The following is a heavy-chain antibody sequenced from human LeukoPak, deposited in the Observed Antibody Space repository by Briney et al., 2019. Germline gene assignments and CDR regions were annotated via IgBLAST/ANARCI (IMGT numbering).Heavy chain of an antibody. D-gene: IGHD2-2*01. J-gene: IGHJ5*02. CDR2: MNPDSGNT. Sequence: ASVKVSCKASGYTFTSYDINWVRQATGQGLEGMGWMNPDSGNTGYAQKFQGRVTMTRNTSISTAYMELSSLRSEDTAVYYCARGPYCRSMSCPYWFDPWGQGTLVTVSS. CDR3: ARGPYCRSMSCPYWFDP. CDR1: GYTFTSYD. V-gene: IGHV1-8*01.